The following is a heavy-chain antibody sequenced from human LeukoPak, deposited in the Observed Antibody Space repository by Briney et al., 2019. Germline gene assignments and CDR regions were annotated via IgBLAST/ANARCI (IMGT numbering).Heavy chain of an antibody. V-gene: IGHV3-53*01. CDR1: GFTFSSNS. D-gene: IGHD4/OR15-4a*01. Sequence: GGSLRLSCTVSGFTFSSNSMSWLRQAPGKGLEGVSFIYSCNTQYSDSVKGRFTISRDNSKKTLYLQMNSLRAEDTAVYYCARRAGAYSHPYDYWGQGTLVTVSS. J-gene: IGHJ4*02. CDR2: IYSCNT. CDR3: ARRAGAYSHPYDY.